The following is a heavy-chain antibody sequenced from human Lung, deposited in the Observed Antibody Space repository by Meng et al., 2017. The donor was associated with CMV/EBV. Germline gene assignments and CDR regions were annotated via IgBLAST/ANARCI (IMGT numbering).Heavy chain of an antibody. CDR2: ISYDGSNQ. Sequence: GGSLRLSCAASGFSFTTHAMHWVRQAPGKGLEWVSIISYDGSNQYYADSVKGRFTISRDISKNTLYLQMNSLRPEDTAVYYCARDLGYCGSTNCYGHFDHWGQGTVVTVSS. D-gene: IGHD2-2*01. V-gene: IGHV3-30*04. J-gene: IGHJ5*02. CDR1: GFSFTTHA. CDR3: ARDLGYCGSTNCYGHFDH.